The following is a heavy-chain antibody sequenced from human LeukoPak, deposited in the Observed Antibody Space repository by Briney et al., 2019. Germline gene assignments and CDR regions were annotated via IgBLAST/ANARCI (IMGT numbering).Heavy chain of an antibody. CDR3: ARLAVAYNWFDP. V-gene: IGHV3-48*03. CDR1: GLTFSNYA. Sequence: GGSLRLSCAASGLTFSNYAMNWVRQAPGKGLEWISYISSSGSTIYYADSVKGRITISRDNAKNSLYLQMNSLRVEDTAIYYCARLAVAYNWFDPWGQGTLVTVSS. D-gene: IGHD6-19*01. CDR2: ISSSGSTI. J-gene: IGHJ5*02.